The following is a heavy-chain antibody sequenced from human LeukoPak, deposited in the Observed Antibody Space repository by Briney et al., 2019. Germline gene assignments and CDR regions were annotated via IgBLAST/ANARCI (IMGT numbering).Heavy chain of an antibody. D-gene: IGHD5-18*01. CDR1: GYSISSGYY. CDR2: IYHSGST. J-gene: IGHJ4*02. V-gene: IGHV4-38-2*02. Sequence: PSETLSLTCTVSGYSISSGYYWSWIRQPPGKGLEWIGSIYHSGSTYYNPSLKSRVTISVDTSKNQFSLKLSSVTAADTAVYYCARDTNYSYGSTSPDYWGQGTLVTVSS. CDR3: ARDTNYSYGSTSPDY.